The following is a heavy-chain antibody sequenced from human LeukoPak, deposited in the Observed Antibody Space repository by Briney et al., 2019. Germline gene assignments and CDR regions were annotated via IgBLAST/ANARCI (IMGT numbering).Heavy chain of an antibody. D-gene: IGHD6-13*01. J-gene: IGHJ6*03. V-gene: IGHV4-39*07. CDR3: ARVGHGAAGIYNYYYYMDV. CDR2: IHYSGST. CDR1: GGSISNGIYY. Sequence: PSETLSLTCSVSGGSISNGIYYWGWIRQPPGKGLEWIGSIHYSGSTYYNPSLKSRVIISVDTSKNQFSLKLSSVTAADTAVYYCARVGHGAAGIYNYYYYMDVWGKGTTVTVSS.